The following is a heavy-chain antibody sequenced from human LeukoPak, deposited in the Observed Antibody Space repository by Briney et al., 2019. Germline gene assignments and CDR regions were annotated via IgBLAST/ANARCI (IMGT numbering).Heavy chain of an antibody. Sequence: QPGGSLRLSCAASGLSFSYYRMHWVRQAPGKGLAWVSRINSDGSGISYADSVKGRFTISRDNAKNTLYLQMNSLGVEDTAVYYCSSLGVLNYWGQGTLVTVSS. D-gene: IGHD3-3*01. J-gene: IGHJ4*02. CDR1: GLSFSYYR. CDR2: INSDGSGI. V-gene: IGHV3-74*01. CDR3: SSLGVLNY.